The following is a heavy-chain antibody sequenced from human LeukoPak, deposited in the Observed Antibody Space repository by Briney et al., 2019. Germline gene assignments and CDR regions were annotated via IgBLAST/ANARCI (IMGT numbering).Heavy chain of an antibody. Sequence: GGSLRLSCAASGFTFSSYGMHWVRQAPGKGLEWVSTISGSGGSTYYADSVKGRFTISRDNSKNTLYLQMNSLRAGDTAVYYCAKDRQEGNFDYWGQGTLVTVSS. V-gene: IGHV3-23*01. CDR1: GFTFSSYG. CDR2: ISGSGGST. D-gene: IGHD3-10*01. CDR3: AKDRQEGNFDY. J-gene: IGHJ4*02.